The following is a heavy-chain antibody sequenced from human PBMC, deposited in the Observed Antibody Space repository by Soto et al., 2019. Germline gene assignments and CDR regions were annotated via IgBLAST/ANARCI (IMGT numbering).Heavy chain of an antibody. Sequence: ASVKVSCKASGYTFTSYGISWVRQAPGQGLEWMGWISAYNGNTNYAQKLQGRVTMTTDTSTSTAYMELRSLRADDQAVYYCARDGGDIVVVVAALYYYYGMDVWGQGTTVTVSS. J-gene: IGHJ6*02. CDR3: ARDGGDIVVVVAALYYYYGMDV. D-gene: IGHD2-15*01. V-gene: IGHV1-18*01. CDR1: GYTFTSYG. CDR2: ISAYNGNT.